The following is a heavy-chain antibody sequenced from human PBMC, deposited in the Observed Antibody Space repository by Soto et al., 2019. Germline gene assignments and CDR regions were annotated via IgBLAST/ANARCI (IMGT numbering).Heavy chain of an antibody. V-gene: IGHV3-11*01. Sequence: QVQLMESGGGLVKPGGSLRLSCAASGFTFSDYYMSWIRQAPGKGLEWVSYITSGSTIYYADSVKGRFTISRDNAKNSLYLQMNSLRAEDTAVYYCARAPYSSGWYDYYYGMDVWGQGTTVTVSS. CDR3: ARAPYSSGWYDYYYGMDV. CDR1: GFTFSDYY. D-gene: IGHD6-19*01. J-gene: IGHJ6*02. CDR2: ITSGSTI.